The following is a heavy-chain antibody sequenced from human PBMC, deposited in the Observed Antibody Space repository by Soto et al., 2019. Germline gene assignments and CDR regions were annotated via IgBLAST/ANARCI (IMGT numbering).Heavy chain of an antibody. J-gene: IGHJ6*02. CDR1: GYTFTSYG. CDR3: ARGVRGDYYDSSGYLTGMDV. D-gene: IGHD3-22*01. V-gene: IGHV1-18*01. Sequence: ASVKLSCKASGYTFTSYGISWVRQAPGQGLEWMGWISANSGNTNYVQKLQGRVTMTTDTSTSTAYMALRSLRSDDTAVYYCARGVRGDYYDSSGYLTGMDVWGQGTTVTVSS. CDR2: ISANSGNT.